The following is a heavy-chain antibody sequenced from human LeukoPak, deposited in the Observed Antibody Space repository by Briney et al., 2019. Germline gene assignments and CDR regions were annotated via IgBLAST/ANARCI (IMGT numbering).Heavy chain of an antibody. V-gene: IGHV3-23*01. CDR1: GFAFSRYA. J-gene: IGHJ4*02. CDR2: ISGSGTIT. Sequence: PGESLRLSCAASGFAFSRYAVSWVRQAPGKGLEWVSAISGSGTITYYADSVKGRFTISRDNSKDTLYLQMNSLRAEDTAIYFCAILTTHSSSSQFDYWGQGTLVTVSS. D-gene: IGHD6-6*01. CDR3: AILTTHSSSSQFDY.